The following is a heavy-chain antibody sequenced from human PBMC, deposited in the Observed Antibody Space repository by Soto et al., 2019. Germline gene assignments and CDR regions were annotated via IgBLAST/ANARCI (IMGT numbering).Heavy chain of an antibody. CDR2: ISYDGSNK. Sequence: GGSLRLSCGASGFTFISYAMHWVRQAPGKGLEWVAVISYDGSNKYYADSVKGRFTISRDNSKNTLYLQMNSLRAEDTAVYYCARGLVVPAEYYYYYYGMDVWGQGTTVTVSS. V-gene: IGHV3-30-3*01. D-gene: IGHD2-2*01. CDR1: GFTFISYA. CDR3: ARGLVVPAEYYYYYYGMDV. J-gene: IGHJ6*02.